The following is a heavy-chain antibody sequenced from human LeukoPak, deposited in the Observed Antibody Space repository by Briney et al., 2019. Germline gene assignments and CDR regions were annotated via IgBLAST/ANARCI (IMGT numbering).Heavy chain of an antibody. V-gene: IGHV3-21*01. CDR2: ISSSSSYI. D-gene: IGHD6-13*01. CDR3: ARDGESSSWSDY. Sequence: GGSLRLSCAASGFTFSSYSMNWVRQAPGKGLEWVSSISSSSSYIYYADSVKGRFTISRDNAKNSLYLQMNSLRAEDTAVYYCARDGESSSWSDYWGQGTLVTVSS. J-gene: IGHJ4*02. CDR1: GFTFSSYS.